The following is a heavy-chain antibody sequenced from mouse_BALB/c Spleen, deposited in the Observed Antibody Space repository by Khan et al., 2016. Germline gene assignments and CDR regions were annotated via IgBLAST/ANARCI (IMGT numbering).Heavy chain of an antibody. J-gene: IGHJ3*01. CDR3: ASSYYDSWFVY. Sequence: EVQLKQSGAELVKPGASVKLSCTASGFNIKDTYMHWMIQRPEQGLEWIGRIDPANDNTKYDPKFQGKATITADTSSNTAYLQLSSLTSEDTAVYYCASSYYDSWFVYWGQGTLVTVSA. D-gene: IGHD2-4*01. V-gene: IGHV14-3*02. CDR1: GFNIKDTY. CDR2: IDPANDNT.